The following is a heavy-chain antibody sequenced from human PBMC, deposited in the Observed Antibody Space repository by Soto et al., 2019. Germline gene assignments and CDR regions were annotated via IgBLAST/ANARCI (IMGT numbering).Heavy chain of an antibody. D-gene: IGHD2-2*01. V-gene: IGHV3-21*01. J-gene: IGHJ4*02. CDR2: ISKSDYT. Sequence: GGSLRLSCTVSGFAFNSYGINWVRQAPGKGLEWVSSISKSDYTYYSDSVKGRLTISRDNAKNSVSLQMNTLRVEDTAVYYCAREDSIIIPAVSDFWGQGTLVTVSS. CDR1: GFAFNSYG. CDR3: AREDSIIIPAVSDF.